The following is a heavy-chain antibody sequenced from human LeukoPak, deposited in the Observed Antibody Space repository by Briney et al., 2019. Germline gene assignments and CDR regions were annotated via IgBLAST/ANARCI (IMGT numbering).Heavy chain of an antibody. CDR3: AKTTAGDTWAFDI. CDR2: ISGSGGST. J-gene: IGHJ3*02. V-gene: IGHV3-23*01. Sequence: PGGSLRLSCAASGFTFSLYWMHWVRQAPGEGLVWVSAISGSGGSTYYADSVKGRFTISRDNSKNTLCLQMNSLRAEDTAVYYCAKTTAGDTWAFDIWGQGTMVTVSS. CDR1: GFTFSLYW. D-gene: IGHD4-17*01.